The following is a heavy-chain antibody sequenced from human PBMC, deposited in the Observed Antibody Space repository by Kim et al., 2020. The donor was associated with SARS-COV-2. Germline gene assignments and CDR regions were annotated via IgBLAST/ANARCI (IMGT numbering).Heavy chain of an antibody. CDR3: ARHGMMGFLLWLLLDY. Sequence: SETLSLTCTVSGDSISSSSYYWGWIRQPPGKGLEWIGSIYYTGSTYYNPSLKSRLTILLDTSKTQFSLKLSSVTAADTAVYYCARHGMMGFLLWLLLDY. D-gene: IGHD3-3*01. V-gene: IGHV4-39*01. J-gene: IGHJ4*01. CDR1: GDSISSSSYY. CDR2: IYYTGST.